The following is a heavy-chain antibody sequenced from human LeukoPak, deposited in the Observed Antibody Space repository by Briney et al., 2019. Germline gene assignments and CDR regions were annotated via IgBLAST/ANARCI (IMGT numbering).Heavy chain of an antibody. CDR3: AMYDFWSGNWFDP. V-gene: IGHV3-21*01. D-gene: IGHD3-3*01. Sequence: PGGSLRLSCAASGFTFSSYSMNWVRQAPGKGLKWVSSISSSSSYIYYADSVKGRFTISRDNAKNSLYLQMNSLRAEDTAVYYCAMYDFWSGNWFDPWGQGTLVTVSS. CDR2: ISSSSSYI. CDR1: GFTFSSYS. J-gene: IGHJ5*02.